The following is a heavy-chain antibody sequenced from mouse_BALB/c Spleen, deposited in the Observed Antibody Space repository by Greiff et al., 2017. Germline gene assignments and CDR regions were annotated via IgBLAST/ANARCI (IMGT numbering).Heavy chain of an antibody. J-gene: IGHJ1*01. D-gene: IGHD1-1*01. CDR1: GYTFTDYN. CDR2: IYPYNGGT. V-gene: IGHV1S29*02. Sequence: EVQLQQSGPELVKPGASVKISCKASGYTFTDYNMHWVKQSHGKSLEWIGYIYPYNGGTGYNQKFKSKATLTVDNSSSTAYMELRSLTSEDSAVYYCARGYGSSWRYFDVWGAGTTVTVSS. CDR3: ARGYGSSWRYFDV.